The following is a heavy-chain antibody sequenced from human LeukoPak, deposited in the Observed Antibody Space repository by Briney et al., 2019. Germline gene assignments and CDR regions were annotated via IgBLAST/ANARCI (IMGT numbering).Heavy chain of an antibody. J-gene: IGHJ3*02. CDR3: ARADCSSTSCYLEPYAFDI. Sequence: SVKVSCKASGGTFSSYAISWVRQAPGQGLEWMGGIIPIFGTANYAQKFQGRVTITADESTSTAYMELSSLRSEDTAVYYCARADCSSTSCYLEPYAFDIWGQGTMVTVSS. D-gene: IGHD2-2*01. CDR2: IIPIFGTA. CDR1: GGTFSSYA. V-gene: IGHV1-69*01.